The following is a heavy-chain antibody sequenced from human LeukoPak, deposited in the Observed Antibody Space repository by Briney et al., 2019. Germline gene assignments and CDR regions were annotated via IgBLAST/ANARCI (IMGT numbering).Heavy chain of an antibody. CDR2: ISYDGSNK. Sequence: GGSLRLSCAASGFTFSSYAMHWVRQAPGKGLEWVAVISYDGSNKYYADSVKGRFTISRDNSKNTLYLQMNSLRAEDTAVYYCASDRARIAVAGTDYYYGMDVWGQGTTVTVSS. D-gene: IGHD6-19*01. CDR3: ASDRARIAVAGTDYYYGMDV. V-gene: IGHV3-30*04. CDR1: GFTFSSYA. J-gene: IGHJ6*02.